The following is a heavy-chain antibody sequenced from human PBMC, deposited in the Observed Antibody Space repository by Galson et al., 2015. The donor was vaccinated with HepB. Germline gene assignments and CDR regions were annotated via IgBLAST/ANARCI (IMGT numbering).Heavy chain of an antibody. CDR2: ISYDGSNK. CDR1: RFTFSDYA. D-gene: IGHD6-19*01. Sequence: SLRLSCAASRFTFSDYAMYWVRQPPGKGLEWVAVISYDGSNKYYGDFEKGRFTISRDNSKSTLYLQMNSLRSEDTAIYYCGRGGLRAVAGTKGDYWGQGTLVTVSS. CDR3: GRGGLRAVAGTKGDY. J-gene: IGHJ4*02. V-gene: IGHV3-30*04.